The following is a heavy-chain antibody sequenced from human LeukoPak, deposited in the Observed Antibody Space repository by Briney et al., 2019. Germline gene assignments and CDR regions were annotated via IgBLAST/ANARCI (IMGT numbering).Heavy chain of an antibody. CDR2: ISSSSSYI. CDR3: ARTIAAAARFDY. D-gene: IGHD6-13*01. CDR1: GFTFSSYA. J-gene: IGHJ4*02. V-gene: IGHV3-21*01. Sequence: GGSLRLSCAASGFTFSSYAMSWVRQAPGKGLEWVSSISSSSSYIYYADSVKGRFTISRDNAKNSLYLQMNSLRAEDTAVYYCARTIAAAARFDYWGQGTLVTVSS.